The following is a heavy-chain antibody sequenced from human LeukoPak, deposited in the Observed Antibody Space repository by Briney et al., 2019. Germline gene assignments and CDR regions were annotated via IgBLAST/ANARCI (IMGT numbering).Heavy chain of an antibody. V-gene: IGHV3-7*05. J-gene: IGHJ3*02. CDR3: ARDGGGDIVVAFAFDI. CDR1: GFTFSNYW. CDR2: INQDGSEK. Sequence: PGGSLRLSCAASGFTFSNYWMSWVRQAPGKGLEWVAHINQDGSEKYYVDSVKGRFTISRDNAKNSLYLQMNNLRAEDTAVYYWARDGGGDIVVAFAFDIWGQGTMVTVSS. D-gene: IGHD2-15*01.